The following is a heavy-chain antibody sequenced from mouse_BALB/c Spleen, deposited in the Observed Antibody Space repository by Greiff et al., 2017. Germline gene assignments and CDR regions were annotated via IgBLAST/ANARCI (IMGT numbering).Heavy chain of an antibody. CDR3: TRAPSTMITTGFDY. Sequence: EVQRVESGGGLVKPGGSLKLSCAASGFTFSSYTMSWVRQTPEKRLEWVATISSGGSYTYYPDSVKGRFTISRDNAKNTLYLQMSSLKSEDTAMYYCTRAPSTMITTGFDYWGQGTTLTVSS. CDR2: ISSGGSYT. D-gene: IGHD2-4*01. V-gene: IGHV5-6-4*01. J-gene: IGHJ2*01. CDR1: GFTFSSYT.